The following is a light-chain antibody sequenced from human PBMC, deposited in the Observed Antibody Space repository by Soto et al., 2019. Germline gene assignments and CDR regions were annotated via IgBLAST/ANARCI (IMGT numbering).Light chain of an antibody. CDR3: AAWDDSLSGRVV. CDR2: RNN. CDR1: SSNIGSNY. Sequence: QSVLTQPPSASGTPGQRVTISCSGSSSNIGSNYVYWYQQLPGTAPKLLIYRNNQRPSGVPDRFSGSKSGTSASLAISGLGSEDEVDFYCAAWDDSLSGRVVFGGGTKRTVL. J-gene: IGLJ2*01. V-gene: IGLV1-47*01.